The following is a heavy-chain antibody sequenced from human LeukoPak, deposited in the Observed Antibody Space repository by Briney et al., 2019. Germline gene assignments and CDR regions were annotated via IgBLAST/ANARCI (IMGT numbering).Heavy chain of an antibody. D-gene: IGHD3-10*01. CDR2: INHSGST. CDR3: ARWVTYYYGSGSYYGPLFDY. Sequence: SETLSLTCAVYGGSFSGYYWSWIRQPPGKGLELIGEINHSGSTNYNPSLKSRVTISVDTSKNQFSLKLSSVTAADTAVYYCARWVTYYYGSGSYYGPLFDYWGQGTLVTVSS. V-gene: IGHV4-34*01. CDR1: GGSFSGYY. J-gene: IGHJ4*02.